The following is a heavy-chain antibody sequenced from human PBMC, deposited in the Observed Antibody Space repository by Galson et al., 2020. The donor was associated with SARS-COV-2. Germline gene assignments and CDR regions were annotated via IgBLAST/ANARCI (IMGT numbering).Heavy chain of an antibody. J-gene: IGHJ4*02. CDR1: GGSIRSSSYY. CDR3: ARDGSEGLSGQPVDY. Sequence: SETLSLTCTVSGGSIRSSSYYWGWIRQPPGKGLEWIGSIYYRGSTYYNPSLTSRVTISVDTSKNQFSLKLSSVTAADTAVYYCARDGSEGLSGQPVDYWGQGALVTVAS. D-gene: IGHD3-9*01. V-gene: IGHV4-39*07. CDR2: IYYRGST.